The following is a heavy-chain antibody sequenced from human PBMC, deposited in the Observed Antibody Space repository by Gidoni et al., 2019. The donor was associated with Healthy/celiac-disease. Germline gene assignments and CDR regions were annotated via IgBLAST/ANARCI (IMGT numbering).Heavy chain of an antibody. Sequence: QVQLQESGPGLVKPSETLSLTCTVPGGSISSYYWSWIRQPPGKGLEWIGYIYYSGSTNYNPSLKSRVTISVDTSKNQFSLKLSSVTAADTAVYYCARINTAMSGYFDYWGQGTLVTVSS. V-gene: IGHV4-59*01. CDR2: IYYSGST. J-gene: IGHJ4*02. CDR1: GGSISSYY. D-gene: IGHD5-18*01. CDR3: ARINTAMSGYFDY.